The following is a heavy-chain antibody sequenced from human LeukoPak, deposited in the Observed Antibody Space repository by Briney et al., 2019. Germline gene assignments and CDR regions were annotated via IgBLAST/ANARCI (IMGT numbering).Heavy chain of an antibody. D-gene: IGHD2-15*01. CDR1: GFTFSSYS. Sequence: PGGSLRLSCAASGFTFSSYSMNWVRQAPGKGLEWVSSISSSSSYIYYADSVKGRFTTSSDNAKNSLYLQMNSLRAEDTAVYYCARAQRRDMYCSGGSCTTDYWGQGTLVTVSS. CDR2: ISSSSSYI. CDR3: ARAQRRDMYCSGGSCTTDY. J-gene: IGHJ4*02. V-gene: IGHV3-21*01.